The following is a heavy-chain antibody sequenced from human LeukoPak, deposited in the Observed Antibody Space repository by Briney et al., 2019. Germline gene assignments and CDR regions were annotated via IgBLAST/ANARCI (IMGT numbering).Heavy chain of an antibody. D-gene: IGHD5-18*01. J-gene: IGHJ4*02. Sequence: GGSLRLSCAASGFTLSSYAMHWVRQAPGKGLEWVAVIPYDGSNKYYADSVKGRFTISRDNSKNTLYLQMNSLRAEDTAVYYCARDRRRGYSYGTIFDYWGQGTLVTVSS. CDR1: GFTLSSYA. CDR2: IPYDGSNK. CDR3: ARDRRRGYSYGTIFDY. V-gene: IGHV3-30-3*01.